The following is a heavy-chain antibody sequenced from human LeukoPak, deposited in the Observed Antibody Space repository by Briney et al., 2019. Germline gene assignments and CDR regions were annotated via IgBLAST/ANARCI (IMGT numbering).Heavy chain of an antibody. D-gene: IGHD1-1*01. Sequence: PSETLSLTCTVSGGSISNSSHYWGWIRQPPGKGLEWIGSIYYSGSTYYNPSLQSRVTISVDTPKNQFSLRLNSVTAADTALYYCARDSLRIQSGTTPWGQGTLVTVSS. CDR2: IYYSGST. V-gene: IGHV4-39*07. CDR1: GGSISNSSHY. J-gene: IGHJ5*02. CDR3: ARDSLRIQSGTTP.